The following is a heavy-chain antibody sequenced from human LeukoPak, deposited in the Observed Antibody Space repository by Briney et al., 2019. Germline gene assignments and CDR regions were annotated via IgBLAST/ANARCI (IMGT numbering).Heavy chain of an antibody. Sequence: ASVKVSCKASGYTFTSYGISWVRQAPGQGLEWMGWISAYNGNTNYAQKLQGRVTMTTDTSTSTAYMELRSLRSDDTAVYYCASDNYYDSSGYYFGAFDIWGQGTMVTVSS. CDR2: ISAYNGNT. D-gene: IGHD3-22*01. V-gene: IGHV1-18*01. J-gene: IGHJ3*02. CDR3: ASDNYYDSSGYYFGAFDI. CDR1: GYTFTSYG.